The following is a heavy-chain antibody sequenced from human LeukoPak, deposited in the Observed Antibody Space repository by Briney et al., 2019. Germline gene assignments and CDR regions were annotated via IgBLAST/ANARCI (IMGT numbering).Heavy chain of an antibody. J-gene: IGHJ3*02. V-gene: IGHV4-59*01. CDR2: IYYSGST. CDR1: DDSISSYY. D-gene: IGHD2-15*01. CDR3: ARGSSYCSGGSCYERVDAFDI. Sequence: SETLSLTCRVSDDSISSYYWSWIRQPPGKGLEWIGYIYYSGSTNYNPSLKSRVTISVDTSKNQFSLKLSSVTAADTAVYYCARGSSYCSGGSCYERVDAFDIWGQGTMVTVSS.